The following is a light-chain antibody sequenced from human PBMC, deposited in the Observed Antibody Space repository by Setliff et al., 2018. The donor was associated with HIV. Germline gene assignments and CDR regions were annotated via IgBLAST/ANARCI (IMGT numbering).Light chain of an antibody. J-gene: IGLJ1*01. CDR1: SSDVGAYNY. CDR3: CSYAGAYSYI. V-gene: IGLV2-11*01. Sequence: QSALTQPRSVSGSPGQSVTFSCSGSSSDVGAYNYVSWYQQHPGRAPKLMIYDVSKRPSGVPDRFSGSKSGNTASLTISGLQSEDEADYYYCSYAGAYSYIFGTGTKVTVL. CDR2: DVS.